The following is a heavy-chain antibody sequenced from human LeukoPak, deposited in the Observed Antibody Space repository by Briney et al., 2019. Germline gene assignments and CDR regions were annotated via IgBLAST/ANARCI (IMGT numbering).Heavy chain of an antibody. J-gene: IGHJ4*02. CDR3: ARGGDSSGYHQYYFDY. Sequence: QSGGSLRLSCAASGFTFSSYAMTWVRQAPGKGLEWVSAISGSGGSTYYADSVRGRFAISRDNSKNTLYLQMNSLRAEDTAVYFCARGGDSSGYHQYYFDYWGQGTLVTVCS. CDR1: GFTFSSYA. V-gene: IGHV3-23*01. D-gene: IGHD3-22*01. CDR2: ISGSGGST.